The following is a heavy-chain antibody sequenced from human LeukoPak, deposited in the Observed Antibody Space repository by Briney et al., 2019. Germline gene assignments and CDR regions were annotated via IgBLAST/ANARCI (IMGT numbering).Heavy chain of an antibody. V-gene: IGHV3-49*04. J-gene: IGHJ4*02. CDR2: ITSKAYGGTT. CDR1: GFNFEDYA. D-gene: IGHD1-26*01. CDR3: TREVERGGSYWGGDS. Sequence: PGGSLRLSCATSGFNFEDYAMNWVRQAPGKGLEWVGLITSKAYGGTTELAASVKGRFSISRDESKPIAYLQTNSLKIEDTGVYYCTREVERGGSYWGGDSWGQGTQVTVSS.